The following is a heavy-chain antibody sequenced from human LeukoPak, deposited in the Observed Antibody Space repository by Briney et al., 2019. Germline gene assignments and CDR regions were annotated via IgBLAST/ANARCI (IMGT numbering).Heavy chain of an antibody. Sequence: GGSLRLSCAASGFTFSSYAMSWVRQAPGKGLEWVSGINWNGGSTGYADSVKGRFTISRDNAKNSLYLQMNSLRAEDTALYYCARGGGHDYSNYLDYWGQGTLVTVSS. D-gene: IGHD4-11*01. V-gene: IGHV3-20*04. CDR3: ARGGGHDYSNYLDY. CDR2: INWNGGST. J-gene: IGHJ4*02. CDR1: GFTFSSYA.